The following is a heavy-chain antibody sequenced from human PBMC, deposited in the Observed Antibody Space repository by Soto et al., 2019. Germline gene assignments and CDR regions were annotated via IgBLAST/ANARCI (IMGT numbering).Heavy chain of an antibody. Sequence: PGGSLRLACAASGFSFSNFAMSWVRLAPGKGLEWVSGIYADGGETHYSDSVKGRFTISRDNYKNTLYLQMNSLRAEDTALYFCAKDFCSDDKRDWLFAYWAQGTLVTVSS. CDR3: AKDFCSDDKRDWLFAY. D-gene: IGHD3-3*01. CDR2: IYADGGET. CDR1: GFSFSNFA. V-gene: IGHV3-23*01. J-gene: IGHJ4*02.